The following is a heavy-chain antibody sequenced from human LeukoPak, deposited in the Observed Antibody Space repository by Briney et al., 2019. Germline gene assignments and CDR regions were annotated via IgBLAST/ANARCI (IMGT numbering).Heavy chain of an antibody. J-gene: IGHJ4*02. V-gene: IGHV5-51*01. CDR1: GYSFTDYW. CDR2: IYPGDSDT. Sequence: GESLKISCKASGYSFTDYWIVWVRQMPGKGLEWMGAIYPGDSDTRYSPSLDGQVAISADKSVSTTYLQWSSLQASDTAMYYCARPSSLYGGTSEDYWGQGTLVTVSS. CDR3: ARPSSLYGGTSEDY. D-gene: IGHD4-23*01.